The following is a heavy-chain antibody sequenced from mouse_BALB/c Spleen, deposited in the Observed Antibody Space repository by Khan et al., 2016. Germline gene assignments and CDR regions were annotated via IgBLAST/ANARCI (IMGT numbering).Heavy chain of an antibody. J-gene: IGHJ4*01. D-gene: IGHD1-1*01. CDR2: INTYTGEP. Sequence: QIQLVQSGPELKKPGETVKISCKASGYTFTNYGMNWVKQAPGKGLKWMGWINTYTGEPTYADDFKGRFAFSLETSASTAYLQINNLKNEDMATXCCARYYYGYAMDYWGQGTSVTVSS. CDR1: GYTFTNYG. CDR3: ARYYYGYAMDY. V-gene: IGHV9-1*02.